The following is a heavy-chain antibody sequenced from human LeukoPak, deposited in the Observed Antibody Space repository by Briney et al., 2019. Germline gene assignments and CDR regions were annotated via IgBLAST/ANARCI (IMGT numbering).Heavy chain of an antibody. CDR2: IYSGGST. J-gene: IGHJ4*02. D-gene: IGHD5-18*01. V-gene: IGHV3-66*02. CDR3: ARQQRGYSYGYFDY. CDR1: GFTVSSNY. Sequence: SGGSLRLSCAASGFTVSSNYMSWVRQAPGKGLEWVSVIYSGGSTYYADSVKGRYTISRDNSKNTLYLQMNSLRAEDTAVYYCARQQRGYSYGYFDYWGQGTLVTVSS.